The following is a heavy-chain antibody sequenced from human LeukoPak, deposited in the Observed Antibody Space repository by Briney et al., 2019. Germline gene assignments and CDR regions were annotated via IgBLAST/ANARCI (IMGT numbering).Heavy chain of an antibody. D-gene: IGHD3-22*01. Sequence: GGSLRLSCAASGFTFSSNYMSWVRQAPGKGLEWVSVIYSGGNTYYADSVKGRFTISRDNSKNTLYLQMNSLRAEDTAVYYCAREDGYDRQLGDWGQGTLVTVSS. CDR3: AREDGYDRQLGD. CDR1: GFTFSSNY. J-gene: IGHJ4*02. CDR2: IYSGGNT. V-gene: IGHV3-66*01.